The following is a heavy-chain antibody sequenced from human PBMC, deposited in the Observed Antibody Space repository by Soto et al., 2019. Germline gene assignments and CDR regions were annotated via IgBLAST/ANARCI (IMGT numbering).Heavy chain of an antibody. Sequence: GGSLRLSCAASGFTFSSYAMHWVRQAPGKGLEYVSAISSNGGNTYYANSVKGRFTISRDNSKNTLYLQMGSLRAEDMAVYYCARGGSSGWYTSYYYYMDVWGKGTTVTVSS. CDR1: GFTFSSYA. J-gene: IGHJ6*03. CDR2: ISSNGGNT. V-gene: IGHV3-64*01. CDR3: ARGGSSGWYTSYYYYMDV. D-gene: IGHD6-19*01.